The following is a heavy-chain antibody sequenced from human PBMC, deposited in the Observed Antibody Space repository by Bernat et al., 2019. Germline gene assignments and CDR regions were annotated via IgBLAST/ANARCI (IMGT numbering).Heavy chain of an antibody. CDR2: IYYSWST. CDR3: ARLDPPYRSGWFLGYFQH. Sequence: QLQLQESGPGLVKPSETLSLTCTVSVGSISSSSYYWGWIRQPPGKGLEWIGSIYYSWSTYYNPSLKSRVTISVDTSKNQFSLKLSSVTAADTAVYYCARLDPPYRSGWFLGYFQHWGQGTLVTVSS. D-gene: IGHD6-19*01. J-gene: IGHJ1*01. CDR1: VGSISSSSYY. V-gene: IGHV4-39*01.